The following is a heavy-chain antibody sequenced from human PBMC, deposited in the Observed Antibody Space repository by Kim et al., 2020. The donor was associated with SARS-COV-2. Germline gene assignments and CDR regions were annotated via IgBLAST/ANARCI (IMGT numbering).Heavy chain of an antibody. J-gene: IGHJ4*02. Sequence: LTRRVTISVDTSKNQFSLKLSSVTAADTAVYYCARGGMVRGVIMTNFDYWGQGTLVTVSS. D-gene: IGHD3-10*01. CDR3: ARGGMVRGVIMTNFDY. V-gene: IGHV4-39*07.